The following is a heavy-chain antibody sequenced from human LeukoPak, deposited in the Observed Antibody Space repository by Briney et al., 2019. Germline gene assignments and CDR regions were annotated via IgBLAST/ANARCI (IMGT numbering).Heavy chain of an antibody. CDR3: ARLDQVADTAETKHGRAYYYYYMDV. J-gene: IGHJ6*03. Sequence: ASVKVSCKASGYTFTGYYMHWVRQAPGQGLEWMGWINPNRGGTNYAQKFQGRVTMTRDTSISTAYMELSRLRSDDTAVYYCARLDQVADTAETKHGRAYYYYYMDVWGKGTTVTVSS. CDR2: INPNRGGT. D-gene: IGHD5-18*01. V-gene: IGHV1-2*02. CDR1: GYTFTGYY.